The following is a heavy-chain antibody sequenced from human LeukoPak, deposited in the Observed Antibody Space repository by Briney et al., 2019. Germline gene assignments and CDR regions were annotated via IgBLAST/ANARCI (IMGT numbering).Heavy chain of an antibody. CDR2: IQFDVGSE. CDR3: AREYSGRCIHAFES. Sequence: GRSLRLSCAASGFTFSNYGMHWVRQAPGKGLEWVAFIQFDVGSEYYADSVKGRFTVSRDNSKNTVYLQMNSLRAEDTALYYCAREYSGRCIHAFESWGQGTTVTVSS. CDR1: GFTFSNYG. J-gene: IGHJ3*02. V-gene: IGHV3-33*01. D-gene: IGHD6-13*01.